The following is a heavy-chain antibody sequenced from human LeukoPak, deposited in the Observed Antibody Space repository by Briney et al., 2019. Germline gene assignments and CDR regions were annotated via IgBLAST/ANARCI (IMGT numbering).Heavy chain of an antibody. V-gene: IGHV3-11*06. J-gene: IGHJ2*01. Sequence: PRGSLRLSCKASGFIFTDYYMNWIRQTPGKGLEWVSSISGTSGFTKYADSVKGRFTISRDNAKNSLYLQINSLRAEDTAVYYCASSTWYDWYFDLWGRGTLVTVSS. CDR2: ISGTSGFT. CDR3: ASSTWYDWYFDL. CDR1: GFIFTDYY. D-gene: IGHD6-13*01.